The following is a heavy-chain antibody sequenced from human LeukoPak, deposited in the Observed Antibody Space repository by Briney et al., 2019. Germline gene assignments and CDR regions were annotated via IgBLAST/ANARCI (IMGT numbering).Heavy chain of an antibody. CDR2: INPSGGST. V-gene: IGHV1-46*01. Sequence: RASVKVSCKASGYTFTIYYMHWVRQAPGQGLEWMGLINPSGGSTSYAQKFQGRVTMTRDTSTSTVYMELSSLRSEDTAVYYCARDSSLATITYAFDIWGQGTMVTVSS. CDR3: ARDSSLATITYAFDI. D-gene: IGHD5-12*01. J-gene: IGHJ3*02. CDR1: GYTFTIYY.